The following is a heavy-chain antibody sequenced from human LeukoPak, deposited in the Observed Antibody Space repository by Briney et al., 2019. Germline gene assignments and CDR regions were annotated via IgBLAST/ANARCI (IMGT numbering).Heavy chain of an antibody. Sequence: PGGSLRLSCAASGFTFSSYSMNWVRQAPGKGLEWVSSISSSSNYIYYADSVKGRFTISRGNAKNSLYLQMNSLRAEDTAVYHCARDVFCSSTSCPVDYWGQGTLVTVSS. CDR3: ARDVFCSSTSCPVDY. J-gene: IGHJ4*02. D-gene: IGHD2-2*01. V-gene: IGHV3-21*01. CDR2: ISSSSNYI. CDR1: GFTFSSYS.